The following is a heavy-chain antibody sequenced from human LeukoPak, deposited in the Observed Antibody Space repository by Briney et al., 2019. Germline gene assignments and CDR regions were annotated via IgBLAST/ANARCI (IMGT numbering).Heavy chain of an antibody. V-gene: IGHV4-59*01. CDR1: GGSISTYY. Sequence: SETLSLTCSVSGGSISTYYWSWIRQPPGKGLEWIGYIYYSGSTNYNPSLKSRVTISVDTSKNQFSLKLSSVTAADTAVYYCARVGSSSWYPGADYYYYYMDVWGKGTTVTASS. CDR2: IYYSGST. CDR3: ARVGSSSWYPGADYYYYYMDV. D-gene: IGHD6-13*01. J-gene: IGHJ6*03.